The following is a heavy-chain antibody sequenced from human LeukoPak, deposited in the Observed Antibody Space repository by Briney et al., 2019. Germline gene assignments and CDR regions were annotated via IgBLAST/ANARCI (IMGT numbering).Heavy chain of an antibody. J-gene: IGHJ4*02. V-gene: IGHV1-18*04. CDR1: GYTFTSYG. CDR3: ARSPYGSGSYSFPRMADY. D-gene: IGHD3-10*01. CDR2: ISAYNGNT. Sequence: ASVKVSCEASGYTFTSYGISWVRQAPGQGLEWMGWISAYNGNTNYAQKLQGRVTMTTDTSTSTAYMELRSLRSDDTAVYYCARSPYGSGSYSFPRMADYWGQGTLVTVSS.